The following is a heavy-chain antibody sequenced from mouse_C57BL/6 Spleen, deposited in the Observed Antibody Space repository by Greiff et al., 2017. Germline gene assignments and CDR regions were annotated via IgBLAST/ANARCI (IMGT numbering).Heavy chain of an antibody. CDR3: ATGTDFDY. J-gene: IGHJ2*01. CDR1: GYTFTSYW. Sequence: QVQLQQPGAELVMPGASVKLSCKASGYTFTSYWMHWVKQRPGQGLEWIGEIDPSDSYTNYNQKFKGKSTLTVDKSSSTAYMQLSSLTSEDSAVYYCATGTDFDYWGQGTPLTVSS. D-gene: IGHD3-3*01. CDR2: IDPSDSYT. V-gene: IGHV1-69*01.